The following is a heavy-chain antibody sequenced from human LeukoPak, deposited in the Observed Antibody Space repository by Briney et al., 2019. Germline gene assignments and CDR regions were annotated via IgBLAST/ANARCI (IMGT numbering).Heavy chain of an antibody. Sequence: SETLSLTCTVSGGSITTDNYYWSWIRQPAGKGLEWIGRIYASGNTNYNPSLKSRITISVDTSKNQFSLRLTSVTAADTAVYYCARAPITGTLFDYWGQGTLVTVSS. J-gene: IGHJ4*02. D-gene: IGHD1-7*01. CDR1: GGSITTDNYY. CDR3: ARAPITGTLFDY. CDR2: IYASGNT. V-gene: IGHV4-61*02.